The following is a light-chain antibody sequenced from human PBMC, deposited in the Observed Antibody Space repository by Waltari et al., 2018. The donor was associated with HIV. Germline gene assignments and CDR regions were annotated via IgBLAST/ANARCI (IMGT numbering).Light chain of an antibody. Sequence: QSALTQPRSVSGSPGQSVTIPCTGTSSDVGVYNFVSWYQQHPVKAPKLMIYDVRKRPSGVPDRFSGSKSGNTASLTISGLQAEEEADYYCCSYAGSYPVVFGGGTKLTVL. CDR2: DVR. CDR1: SSDVGVYNF. J-gene: IGLJ2*01. V-gene: IGLV2-11*01. CDR3: CSYAGSYPVV.